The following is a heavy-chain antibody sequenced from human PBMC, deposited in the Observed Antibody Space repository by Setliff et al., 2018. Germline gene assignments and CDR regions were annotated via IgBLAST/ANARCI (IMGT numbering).Heavy chain of an antibody. D-gene: IGHD3-10*01. CDR1: GFTVSSNY. V-gene: IGHV3-53*01. CDR3: RLWFGELSRDY. J-gene: IGHJ4*02. Sequence: GESLKISCAASGFTVSSNYMSWVRQAPGKGLEWISVLSGDGNAYYADSVKGRFTISGDTSKNALYLQMNSLRAEDTAVYYCRLWFGELSRDYWGPGTLVTVSS. CDR2: LSGDGNA.